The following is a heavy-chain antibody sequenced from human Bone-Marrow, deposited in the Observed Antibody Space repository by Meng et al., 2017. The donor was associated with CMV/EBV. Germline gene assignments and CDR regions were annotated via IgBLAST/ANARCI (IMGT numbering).Heavy chain of an antibody. CDR2: ISSSSSDI. V-gene: IGHV3-21*01. Sequence: FSSYSMNWVRQAPGKGLEWVSSISSSSSDIYYADSVKGRFTISRDNAKNSLYLQMNSLRAEDTAVYYCARDAEDFWSGYYWGNWFDPWGQGTLVTVSS. CDR1: FSSYS. J-gene: IGHJ5*02. D-gene: IGHD3-3*01. CDR3: ARDAEDFWSGYYWGNWFDP.